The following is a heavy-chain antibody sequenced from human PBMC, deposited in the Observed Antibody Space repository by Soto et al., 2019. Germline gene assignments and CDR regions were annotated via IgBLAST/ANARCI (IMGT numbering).Heavy chain of an antibody. CDR3: ARLNEGSSTSFDY. Sequence: SVNVSDKASGYTFTSYAMHWGRQAPVQRLEWMGWINAGNGNTKYSQKFQGRVTITRDTSASTAYMELSSLRSEDKAVYYCARLNEGSSTSFDYWGQGTLVTVYS. D-gene: IGHD2-2*01. CDR1: GYTFTSYA. V-gene: IGHV1-3*01. CDR2: INAGNGNT. J-gene: IGHJ4*02.